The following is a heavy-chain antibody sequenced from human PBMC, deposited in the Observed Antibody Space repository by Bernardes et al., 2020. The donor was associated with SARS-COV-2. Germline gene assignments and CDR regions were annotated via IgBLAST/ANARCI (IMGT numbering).Heavy chain of an antibody. J-gene: IGHJ4*02. CDR1: GYSFNSYW. V-gene: IGHV5-51*01. CDR3: ASVASSGWSPHGYFDY. D-gene: IGHD6-19*01. Sequence: GGSLKLSCKGSGYSFNSYWIGWVRQMPGKGLEWMGIIYPGDSDTRYSPSFQGQVTISADKSISTAYLQWSSLKASDTAMYYCASVASSGWSPHGYFDYWGQGTLVTVSS. CDR2: IYPGDSDT.